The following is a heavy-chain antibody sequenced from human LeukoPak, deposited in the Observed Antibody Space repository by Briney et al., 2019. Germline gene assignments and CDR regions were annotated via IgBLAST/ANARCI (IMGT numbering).Heavy chain of an antibody. V-gene: IGHV4-34*01. D-gene: IGHD2/OR15-2a*01. CDR2: INHSGST. CDR1: GGSFRDYY. CDR3: ARLDGGKPCFYCQH. Sequence: SETLSLTCADCGGSFRDYYWSWIRQPPGKGLEWIGEINHSGSTNYNPSLKSRVTISVDTSKNQFSLKLSSVTAADTAVYYCARLDGGKPCFYCQHWGPGTLVTVSS. J-gene: IGHJ1*01.